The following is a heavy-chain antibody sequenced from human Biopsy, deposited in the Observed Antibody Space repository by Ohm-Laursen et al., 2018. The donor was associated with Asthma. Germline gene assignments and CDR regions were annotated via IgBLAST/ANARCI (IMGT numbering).Heavy chain of an antibody. CDR3: ARAVDYSHYYGIDV. CDR1: CYTFNSAC. Sequence: SVNVSCNTSCYTFNSACTTSVRQAPGEWRGWMGCISVYNGNTKVAQKLQDRVTMITDTSTSTAYMELRSLRSDDSAVYFCARAVDYSHYYGIDVWGQETTVTVS. J-gene: IGHJ6*02. V-gene: IGHV1-18*01. D-gene: IGHD3-10*01. CDR2: ISVYNGNT.